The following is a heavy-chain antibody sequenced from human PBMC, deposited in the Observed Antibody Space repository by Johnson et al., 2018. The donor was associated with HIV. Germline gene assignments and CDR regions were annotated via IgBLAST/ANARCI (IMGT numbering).Heavy chain of an antibody. CDR2: IRYDGSNK. Sequence: QMQLVESGGGVVQPGGSLRLSCAASGFTFSSYGMHWVRQAPGKGLEWVAFIRYDGSNKYYADSVKGRFTISRDNSKNTLYLQMNSLRAEDTAVYYCARVPNDAFDIWGRGTMVTVSS. CDR1: GFTFSSYG. J-gene: IGHJ3*02. V-gene: IGHV3-30*02. CDR3: ARVPNDAFDI.